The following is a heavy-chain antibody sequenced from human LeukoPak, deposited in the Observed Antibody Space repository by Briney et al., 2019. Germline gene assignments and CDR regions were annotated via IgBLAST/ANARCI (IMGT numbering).Heavy chain of an antibody. Sequence: GGSLRLSCAASGFNFASNWMHWVRQTPGKGLMWVSRINSGGSGTSYADSVEGRFTISRDNAKNTLYLQMNSLRAEDTAVYYCAREFGGSGSYYPPFDYWGQGTLVTVSS. CDR3: AREFGGSGSYYPPFDY. V-gene: IGHV3-74*01. CDR2: INSGGSGT. J-gene: IGHJ4*02. D-gene: IGHD3-10*01. CDR1: GFNFASNW.